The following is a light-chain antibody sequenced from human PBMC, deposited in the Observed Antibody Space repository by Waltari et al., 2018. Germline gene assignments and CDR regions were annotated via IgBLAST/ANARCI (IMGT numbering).Light chain of an antibody. CDR3: QQYSNWPRT. CDR1: QSVSSS. J-gene: IGKJ1*01. V-gene: IGKV3-15*01. Sequence: EIVLTQSPATLSLSPGERATLSCRASQSVSSSLAWYQQKPGQAPRLLIYGVSSRATGVPDRFSGSGSGTDFTLTISSLEPEDFAVYYWQQYSNWPRTFGQGTKVEIK. CDR2: GVS.